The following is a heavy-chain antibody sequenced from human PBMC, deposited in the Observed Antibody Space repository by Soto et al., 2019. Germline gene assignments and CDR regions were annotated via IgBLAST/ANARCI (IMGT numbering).Heavy chain of an antibody. CDR3: ARPFDTSGWYDH. Sequence: SETLSLTCTVSGDSITGSYWSWIRQPPGKTLEWIGYIYHSGTTTYNPSLKSRVTISADKSINTAYLQWSSLKASDSAIYYCARPFDTSGWYDHWGQGTLVTVSS. CDR1: GDSITGSY. D-gene: IGHD6-19*01. J-gene: IGHJ5*02. CDR2: IYHSGTT. V-gene: IGHV4-59*12.